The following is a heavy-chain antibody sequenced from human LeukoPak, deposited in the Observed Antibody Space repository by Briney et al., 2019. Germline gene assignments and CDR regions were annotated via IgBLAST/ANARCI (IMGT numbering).Heavy chain of an antibody. CDR3: AREIPRPDGMDV. D-gene: IGHD6-6*01. J-gene: IGHJ6*02. CDR2: ISYDGSNK. CDR1: GFTFSSYA. Sequence: GGSLRLSCAASGFTFSSYAMHWVRQAPGKGLEWVAVISYDGSNKYYADSVKGRFTISRDNSKNTLYLQMNSLRAEDTAVYYCAREIPRPDGMDVWGQGTTVTVSS. V-gene: IGHV3-30*04.